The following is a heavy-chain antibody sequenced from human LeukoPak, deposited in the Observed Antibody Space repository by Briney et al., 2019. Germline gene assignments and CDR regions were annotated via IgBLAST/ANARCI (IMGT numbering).Heavy chain of an antibody. D-gene: IGHD6-13*01. J-gene: IGHJ6*02. CDR2: ISAYNGNT. V-gene: IGHV1-18*01. CDR1: GYTFTGYG. CDR3: ARGGSSSWHVYYYGMDV. Sequence: ASVKVSCKASGYTFTGYGISWVRQAPGQGLEWMGWISAYNGNTNYAQKLQGRVTMTTDTSTSTAYMELRSLRSDDTAVYYCARGGSSSWHVYYYGMDVWGQGTTVTVSS.